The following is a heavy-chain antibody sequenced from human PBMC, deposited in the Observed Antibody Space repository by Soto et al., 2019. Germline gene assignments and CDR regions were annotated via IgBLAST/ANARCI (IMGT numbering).Heavy chain of an antibody. D-gene: IGHD2-2*01. CDR2: INHSGST. Sequence: PSETLSLTCAVYGGSFSGYYWSWIRQPPGKGLEWIGEINHSGSTNYNPSLKSRVTISVDTSKNQFSLKLSSVTAADTAVYYCARGRASNDWGQGTRVTVAS. J-gene: IGHJ4*02. CDR3: ARGRASND. CDR1: GGSFSGYY. V-gene: IGHV4-34*01.